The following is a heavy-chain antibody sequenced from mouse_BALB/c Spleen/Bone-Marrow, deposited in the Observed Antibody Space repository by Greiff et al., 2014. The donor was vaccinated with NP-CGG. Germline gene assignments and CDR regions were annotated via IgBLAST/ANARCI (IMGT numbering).Heavy chain of an antibody. V-gene: IGHV1-4*02. CDR1: GYAFTSYT. CDR3: ARYRAFYAMDY. Sequence: QVQLQQSVAELARPGASVKMSCKASGYAFTSYTMHWVKQSPGQGLEWIGYINPSSGYTEYNQKFKDKTTLTADKSSSTAYMQLSSLTSEDSAVYYCARYRAFYAMDYWGQGTSVTVSS. J-gene: IGHJ4*01. CDR2: INPSSGYT. D-gene: IGHD3-1*01.